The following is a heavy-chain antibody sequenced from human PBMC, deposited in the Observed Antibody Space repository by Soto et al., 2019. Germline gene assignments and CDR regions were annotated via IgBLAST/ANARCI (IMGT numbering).Heavy chain of an antibody. CDR3: SIGPASWSLYYMDF. CDR1: GGSISSYY. J-gene: IGHJ6*03. CDR2: IYYSGST. D-gene: IGHD6-13*01. Sequence: PSETLSLTCTVSGGSISSYYWSWIRQPPGKGLEWIGYIYYSGSTNYNPSLKSRVTISVDTSKNQFSLKLSSVTAVDTAVYYCSIGPASWSLYYMDFWGKGTSVTVSS. V-gene: IGHV4-59*01.